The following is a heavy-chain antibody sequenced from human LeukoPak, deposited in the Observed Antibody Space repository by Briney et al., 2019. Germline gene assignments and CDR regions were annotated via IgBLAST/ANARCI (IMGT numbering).Heavy chain of an antibody. CDR3: ARHPGYCDFWSANLNWFDP. CDR2: IYYSGST. Sequence: PSETLSLTCTVSGGSISSSSYYWGWIRQPPGKGLEWIGCIYYSGSTYYNPSLKSRVTISVDTSKNQFSLKLSSVTAADTAVYYCARHPGYCDFWSANLNWFDPWGQGTLVTVSS. J-gene: IGHJ5*02. D-gene: IGHD3-3*01. V-gene: IGHV4-39*01. CDR1: GGSISSSSYY.